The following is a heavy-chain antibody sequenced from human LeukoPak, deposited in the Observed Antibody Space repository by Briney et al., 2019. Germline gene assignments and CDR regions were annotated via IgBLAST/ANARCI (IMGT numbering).Heavy chain of an antibody. J-gene: IGHJ6*03. CDR1: GYSFTSYW. CDR2: IYPGDSDT. Sequence: GESLKISCKGSGYSFTSYWIGWVRQMPGKGLEWMGIIYPGDSDTRYSSSFQGQVTISADKSISTAYPQWSSLKASDTAMYYCARDYYDSSGYYSDTTMDYYYYMDVWGKGTTVTVSS. D-gene: IGHD3-22*01. V-gene: IGHV5-51*01. CDR3: ARDYYDSSGYYSDTTMDYYYYMDV.